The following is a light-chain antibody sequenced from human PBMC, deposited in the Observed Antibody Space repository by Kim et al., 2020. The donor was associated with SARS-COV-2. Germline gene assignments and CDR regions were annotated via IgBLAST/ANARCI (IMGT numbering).Light chain of an antibody. J-gene: IGKJ2*01. V-gene: IGKV2-28*01. CDR1: QSLLYSNGHTY. Sequence: ETVMTQSPLSLPVTPGEPASISCRSSQSLLYSNGHTYLDWYLQKPGQSPQLLIYGGSNRASGGPDRFSGSGAGTDFTLKISRVEAVDFWEYNRSHALQIPPYTFGQGTKLRI. CDR3: SHALQIPPYT. CDR2: GGS.